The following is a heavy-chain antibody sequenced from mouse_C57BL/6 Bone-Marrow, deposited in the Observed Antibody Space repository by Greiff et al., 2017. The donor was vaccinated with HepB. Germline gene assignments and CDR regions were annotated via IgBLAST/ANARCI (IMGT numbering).Heavy chain of an antibody. Sequence: VQLQQSGPELVKPGASVKMSCKASGYTFTDYNMHWVKQSHGKSLEWIGYINPNNGGTSYNQKFKGKATVTVNKSSSTAYMELRSLTSEDSAVYYCANYRGAMDYWGQGTSVTVSS. CDR2: INPNNGGT. V-gene: IGHV1-22*01. J-gene: IGHJ4*01. D-gene: IGHD2-14*01. CDR3: ANYRGAMDY. CDR1: GYTFTDYN.